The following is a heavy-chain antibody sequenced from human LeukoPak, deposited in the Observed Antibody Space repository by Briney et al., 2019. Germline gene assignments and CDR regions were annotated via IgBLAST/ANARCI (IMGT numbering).Heavy chain of an antibody. CDR3: ARTLWFGELSNWFDP. J-gene: IGHJ5*02. CDR1: GYTLTGYY. CDR2: INPNSGGT. Sequence: ASVKVSCKASGYTLTGYYMHWVRQAPGQGLEWMGWINPNSGGTNYAQKFQGRVTMTRDTSISTAYMELSRLRSDDTAVYYCARTLWFGELSNWFDPWGQGTLVTVSS. D-gene: IGHD3-10*01. V-gene: IGHV1-2*02.